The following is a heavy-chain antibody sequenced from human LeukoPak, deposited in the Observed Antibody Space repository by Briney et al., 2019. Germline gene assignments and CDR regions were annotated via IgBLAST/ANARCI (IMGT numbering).Heavy chain of an antibody. D-gene: IGHD3-10*01. CDR1: GGSISSGDYY. Sequence: SQTLSLTCTVSGGSISSGDYYWSWIRQPPGKGLEWIGYIYYSGSTYYNPSLKSRVTISVDTSKNQFSLKLSSVTAADTAVYYCARECGSGEPEYYFDYWGQGTLVTVSS. J-gene: IGHJ4*02. V-gene: IGHV4-30-4*01. CDR2: IYYSGST. CDR3: ARECGSGEPEYYFDY.